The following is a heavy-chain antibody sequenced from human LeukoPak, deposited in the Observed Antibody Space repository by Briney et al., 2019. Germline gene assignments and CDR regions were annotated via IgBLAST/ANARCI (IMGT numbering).Heavy chain of an antibody. CDR2: MNPNSGNT. Sequence: ASEKVSCKASGYTFTSYDINWVRQATGQGLEWMGWMNPNSGNTGYAQKFQGRVTMTRNTSISTAYMELSSLRSEDTAVYYCASATGALMVRGVYDAFDVWGQGTMVTVSS. D-gene: IGHD3-10*01. CDR3: ASATGALMVRGVYDAFDV. V-gene: IGHV1-8*01. J-gene: IGHJ3*01. CDR1: GYTFTSYD.